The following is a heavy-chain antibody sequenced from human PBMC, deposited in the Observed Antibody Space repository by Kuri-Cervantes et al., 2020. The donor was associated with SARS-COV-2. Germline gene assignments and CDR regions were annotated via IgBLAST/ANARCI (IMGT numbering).Heavy chain of an antibody. D-gene: IGHD6-6*01. CDR1: GGTFSSYA. CDR2: IIPIFGTA. CDR3: TRVLDLVQFDL. V-gene: IGHV1-69*13. Sequence: SVKVSCKASGGTFSSYAISWVRQAPGQGLEWMGGIIPIFGTANYAQKFQGRVTITADESTSTAYMELSSLRSEDTAVYFCTRVLDLVQFDLWGQGTLVTVSS. J-gene: IGHJ5*02.